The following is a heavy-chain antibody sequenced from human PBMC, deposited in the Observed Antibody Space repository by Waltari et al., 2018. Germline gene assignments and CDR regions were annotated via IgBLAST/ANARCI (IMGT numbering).Heavy chain of an antibody. J-gene: IGHJ6*03. V-gene: IGHV4-4*07. D-gene: IGHD3-10*01. CDR3: ARLPYNNIYFYYYMDV. CDR1: GGSISTYY. CDR2: IYATGST. Sequence: QVQLQESGPGLVQPSQTLSLTCTVSGGSISTYYWSWIRQPAGKGLEWIGRIYATGSTNYNPSLKSRVTMSVDTSKNQFSLKLSSVTAADTAVYYCARLPYNNIYFYYYMDVWGKGTTVTVSS.